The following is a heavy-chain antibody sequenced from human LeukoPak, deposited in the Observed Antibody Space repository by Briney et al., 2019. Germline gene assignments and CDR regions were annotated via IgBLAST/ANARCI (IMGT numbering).Heavy chain of an antibody. Sequence: SETLSLTCAVYGGSYSGYYWSWIRQPPGKGLEWIGEINHSGSTNYNPSLKSRVTISVDTSKNQFSLKLSSVTAADTAVYYCARVGADGSGFLFDYWGQGTLVTVSS. CDR2: INHSGST. D-gene: IGHD3-10*01. CDR1: GGSYSGYY. V-gene: IGHV4-34*01. J-gene: IGHJ4*02. CDR3: ARVGADGSGFLFDY.